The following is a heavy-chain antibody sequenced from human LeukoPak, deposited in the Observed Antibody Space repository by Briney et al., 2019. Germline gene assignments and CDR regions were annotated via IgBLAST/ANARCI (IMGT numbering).Heavy chain of an antibody. CDR1: GFTFSSYA. CDR2: ISGSGGSK. V-gene: IGHV3-23*01. Sequence: GGSLRLSCAASGFTFSSYAMSWVRQAPGKGLEWVSAISGSGGSKYYADSVKGRFTISRDNSKNTLYLQMNSLRAEDTAVYYCAKDLGSGWGIDYWGQGTLVTVSS. CDR3: AKDLGSGWGIDY. J-gene: IGHJ4*02. D-gene: IGHD6-19*01.